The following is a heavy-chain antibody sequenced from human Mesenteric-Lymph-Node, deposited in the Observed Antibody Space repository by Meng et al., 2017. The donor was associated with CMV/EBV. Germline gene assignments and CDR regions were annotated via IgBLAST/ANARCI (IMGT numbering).Heavy chain of an antibody. D-gene: IGHD6-13*01. CDR2: ISSSSSYI. V-gene: IGHV3-21*01. CDR3: ARVSLAAAGTFWFDP. CDR1: GFTFSSYS. J-gene: IGHJ5*02. Sequence: EVXLVESGGXLVKPGGXLRLSCVASGFTFSSYSMNWVRQAPGKGLEWVSSISSSSSYIYYADSVKGRFTISRDNAKNSLYLQMNSLRAEDTAVYYCARVSLAAAGTFWFDPWGQGTMVTVSS.